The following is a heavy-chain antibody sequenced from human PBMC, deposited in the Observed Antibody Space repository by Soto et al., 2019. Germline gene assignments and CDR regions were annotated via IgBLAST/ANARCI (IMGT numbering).Heavy chain of an antibody. Sequence: GVSRRLCCAASGFTFSNYEMDWVRQAPGKGLEWVSYISGNGGTIYYADSVKGRFTISRDNADNSLYLQMNGLRVEDTGVYYCIRDAGGDGPDLVRFRHSGQATLVSVSS. J-gene: IGHJ4*02. CDR3: IRDAGGDGPDLVRFRH. CDR2: ISGNGGTI. D-gene: IGHD3-16*01. CDR1: GFTFSNYE. V-gene: IGHV3-48*03.